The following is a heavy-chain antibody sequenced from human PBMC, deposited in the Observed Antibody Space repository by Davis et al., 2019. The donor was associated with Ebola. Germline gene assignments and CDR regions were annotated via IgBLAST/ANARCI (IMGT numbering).Heavy chain of an antibody. V-gene: IGHV1-18*04. D-gene: IGHD1-7*01. CDR1: GYTFTSYG. CDR2: ISAYNGNT. J-gene: IGHJ6*04. CDR3: ASQINWNYDLGGYYYYYGMDV. Sequence: ASVKVSCKASGYTFTSYGISWVRQAPGQGLEWMGWISAYNGNTNYAQKLQGRVTMTRNTSISTAYMELSSLRSEDTAVYYCASQINWNYDLGGYYYYYGMDVWGKGTTVTVSS.